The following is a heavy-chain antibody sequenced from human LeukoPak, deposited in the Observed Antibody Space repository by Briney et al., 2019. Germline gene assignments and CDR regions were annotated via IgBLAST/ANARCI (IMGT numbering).Heavy chain of an antibody. V-gene: IGHV3-7*01. CDR1: GFTFSSYW. Sequence: GGSLRLSCATSGFTFSSYWMTWIRQTPGKGLEWVANINQAGSQTYYVDSVKGRFTISRDNAKNSLYLQMNSLRAEDTAVYYCAIGIVAAGTLDYWGQGTLVTVSS. CDR2: INQAGSQT. J-gene: IGHJ4*02. CDR3: AIGIVAAGTLDY. D-gene: IGHD6-13*01.